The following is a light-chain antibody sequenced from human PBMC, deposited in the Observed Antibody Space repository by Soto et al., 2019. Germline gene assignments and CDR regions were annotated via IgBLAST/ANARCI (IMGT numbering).Light chain of an antibody. CDR1: RSDVGSYNL. V-gene: IGLV2-23*02. J-gene: IGLJ2*01. Sequence: QSVLTQPASVSGSPGQSITISCAGTRSDVGSYNLVSWYQQLPGKAPKLIISEVNKRPSGVSSRISGSKSGNTASLTISALQADDEADYYCCSYAGTDSFVVFGGGTKVTVL. CDR3: CSYAGTDSFVV. CDR2: EVN.